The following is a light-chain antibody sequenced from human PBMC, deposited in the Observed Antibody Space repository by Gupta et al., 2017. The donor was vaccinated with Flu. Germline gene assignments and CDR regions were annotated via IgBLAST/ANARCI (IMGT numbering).Light chain of an antibody. CDR1: QSLLQSDGHDY. Sequence: DIVMTQSPLSLPVTPGEPASISCRSTQSLLQSDGHDYLAWFLQKPGQSPRLLIYLGSSRASGVPDRFSGSGSGTDFTLKLSRVEAEDVGVYYCRQFLQTAYTFGQGTKLDIK. V-gene: IGKV2-28*01. J-gene: IGKJ2*01. CDR3: RQFLQTAYT. CDR2: LGS.